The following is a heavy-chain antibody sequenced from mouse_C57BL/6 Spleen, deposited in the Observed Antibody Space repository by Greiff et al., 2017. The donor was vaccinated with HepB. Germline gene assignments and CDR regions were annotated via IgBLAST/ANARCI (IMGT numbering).Heavy chain of an antibody. J-gene: IGHJ3*01. Sequence: EVKLMESGGGLVKPGGSLKLSCAASGFTFSSYAMSWVRQTPEKRLEWVATISDGGSYTYYPDNVKGRFTISRDNAKNNLYLQMSHLKSEDTAMYYCARDYYYGSSRGWFAYWGQGTLVTVSA. V-gene: IGHV5-4*01. CDR2: ISDGGSYT. CDR1: GFTFSSYA. D-gene: IGHD1-1*01. CDR3: ARDYYYGSSRGWFAY.